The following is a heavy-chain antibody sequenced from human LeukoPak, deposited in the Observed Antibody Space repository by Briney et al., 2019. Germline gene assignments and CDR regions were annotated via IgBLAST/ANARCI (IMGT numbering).Heavy chain of an antibody. J-gene: IGHJ6*03. CDR3: ARVTVVANLYYMDV. V-gene: IGHV4-30-4*08. CDR1: GGSISSGDYY. Sequence: NPSQTLSLTCTVSGGSISSGDYYWSWIRQPPGKGLEWIGYIYYSGSTYYNPSLKSRVTISVDTSKNQFSLKLSSVTAADTAVYYCARVTVVANLYYMDVWGNGTTVTVSS. CDR2: IYYSGST. D-gene: IGHD2-15*01.